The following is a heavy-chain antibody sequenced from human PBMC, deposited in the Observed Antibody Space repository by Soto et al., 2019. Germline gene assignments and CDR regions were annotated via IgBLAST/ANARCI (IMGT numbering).Heavy chain of an antibody. CDR3: AKRGYSGYDYSFDI. V-gene: IGHV3-30*18. CDR2: ISYDGSNK. Sequence: PGGSLRLSCAASGFTFSSYGMHWVRQAPGKGLERVAVISYDGSNKYYADSVKGRFTISRDNSKNTLYLQMNSLRAEDTAVYYCAKRGYSGYDYSFDIWGQGTMVTVSS. D-gene: IGHD5-12*01. CDR1: GFTFSSYG. J-gene: IGHJ3*02.